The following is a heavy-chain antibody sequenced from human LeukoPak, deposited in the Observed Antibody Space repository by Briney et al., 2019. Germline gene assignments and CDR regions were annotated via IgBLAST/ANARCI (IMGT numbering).Heavy chain of an antibody. V-gene: IGHV1-2*02. Sequence: GVSVKVSCKASGYTFTGYYMHWVRQAPGQGLEWMGWINPNSGGTNYAQKFQGRVTMTRDTSISTAYMELSRLRSDDTAVYYCASWSGSYRIGIGGVVYFDYWGQGTLVTVSS. CDR2: INPNSGGT. CDR1: GYTFTGYY. CDR3: ASWSGSYRIGIGGVVYFDY. J-gene: IGHJ4*02. D-gene: IGHD1-26*01.